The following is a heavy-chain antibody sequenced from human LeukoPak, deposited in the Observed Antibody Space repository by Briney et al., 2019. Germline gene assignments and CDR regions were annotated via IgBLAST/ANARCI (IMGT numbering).Heavy chain of an antibody. V-gene: IGHV4-4*02. J-gene: IGHJ4*02. D-gene: IGHD3-22*01. CDR3: AGLAGRYSSGLYYYYFDY. Sequence: SETLSLTCTVSGDSINSLDLWSWVRQPPGKGLEWIGEMYLSGTTHSNPSVKSRVTISVDKSKNQFFLNLSSVTAADTAVYYCAGLAGRYSSGLYYYYFDYWGQGTLVTVSS. CDR1: GDSINSLDL. CDR2: MYLSGTT.